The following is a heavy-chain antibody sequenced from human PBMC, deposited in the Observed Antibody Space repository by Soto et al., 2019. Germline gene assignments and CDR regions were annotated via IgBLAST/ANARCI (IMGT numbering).Heavy chain of an antibody. CDR1: GFSLSTSGVG. V-gene: IGHV2-5*02. D-gene: IGHD2-2*01. CDR2: IYWDDDK. CDR3: AHTYQPNDYYYYYMDV. J-gene: IGHJ6*03. Sequence: QITLKESGPTLVKPTQTLTLTCTFSGFSLSTSGVGVGWIRQPPGKALEWLALIYWDDDKRYSPSLKSRLTITKDTSKNQVVLTMTNMDPVDTATYYCAHTYQPNDYYYYYMDVWGKGTTVTVSS.